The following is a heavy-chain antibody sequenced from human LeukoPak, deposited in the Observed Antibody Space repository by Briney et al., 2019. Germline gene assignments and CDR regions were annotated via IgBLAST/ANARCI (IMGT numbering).Heavy chain of an antibody. CDR1: GFTFNTYG. Sequence: GGSLRLSCAAAGFTFNTYGMHWLRQAPGKGLEGVALIWYDGSNKYYADSVKGRFTISRDNSRDTLFLQMNSLRVEDSAVYYCARDRGTNIVTAGLRPGYIDCWGQGTLVTVSS. V-gene: IGHV3-33*01. CDR3: ARDRGTNIVTAGLRPGYIDC. J-gene: IGHJ4*02. CDR2: IWYDGSNK. D-gene: IGHD2-21*02.